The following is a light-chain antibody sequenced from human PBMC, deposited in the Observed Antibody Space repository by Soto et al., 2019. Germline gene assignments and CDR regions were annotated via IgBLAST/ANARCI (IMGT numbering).Light chain of an antibody. Sequence: SYELTQPPSVSLAPGKTARITCGGNNIGSKSVHWYQQKPGQAPVLVIYYDTNRPSGIPERFSGSNSGNTATLTISRVEAGDEADYYCQVWDSSSDHPVVFGEGTKLTVL. V-gene: IGLV3-21*04. CDR3: QVWDSSSDHPVV. CDR1: NIGSKS. CDR2: YDT. J-gene: IGLJ2*01.